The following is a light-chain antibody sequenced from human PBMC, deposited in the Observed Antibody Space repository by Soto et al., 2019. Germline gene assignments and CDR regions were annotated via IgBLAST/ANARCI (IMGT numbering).Light chain of an antibody. CDR1: QSIDNW. V-gene: IGKV1-5*01. Sequence: DIQMTQSPSTLSASVGDRVTITCRASQSIDNWLAWYQQKPGKAPKLLIFAASTLVRGVPSRFSGRGSGTEFTLNISSLQADDYATFYCQQFHTYWTFGKGTKVDIX. CDR2: AAS. J-gene: IGKJ1*01. CDR3: QQFHTYWT.